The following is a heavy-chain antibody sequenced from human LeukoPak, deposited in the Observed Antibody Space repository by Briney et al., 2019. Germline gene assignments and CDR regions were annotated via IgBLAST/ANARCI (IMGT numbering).Heavy chain of an antibody. V-gene: IGHV1-46*01. J-gene: IGHJ5*02. CDR3: ARGLTGYYNNWFDP. Sequence: ASVKVSCKASGYTFTNYYLYWVRQAPGQGLEWMGIINPSGDSTTYAQKFHGRVTMTRDTSTSTVYMELSSLRSEDTAVYYCARGLTGYYNNWFDPWGQGTLVTVSS. D-gene: IGHD3-9*01. CDR2: INPSGDST. CDR1: GYTFTNYY.